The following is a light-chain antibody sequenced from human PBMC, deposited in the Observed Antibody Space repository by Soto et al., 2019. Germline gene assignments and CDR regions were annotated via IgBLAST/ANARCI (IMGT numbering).Light chain of an antibody. J-gene: IGKJ1*01. CDR2: DAS. V-gene: IGKV1-5*01. CDR1: QSISSW. Sequence: DIQMTQSPSTLPASVGDRVTITCRASQSISSWLAWYQQKPGKAPKLLIYDASDLGSGVPSRFSGSGSGTEFTLTISSLQPDDFATYYCQQYNDHRTFGQGTKVDIK. CDR3: QQYNDHRT.